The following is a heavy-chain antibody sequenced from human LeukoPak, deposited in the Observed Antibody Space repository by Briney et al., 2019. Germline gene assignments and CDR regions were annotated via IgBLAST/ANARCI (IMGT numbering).Heavy chain of an antibody. J-gene: IGHJ6*02. V-gene: IGHV1-69*13. CDR2: IIPIFGTA. CDR1: GGTLNSFA. CDR3: ASRYCSGGRCDSTYYYYYGMDV. D-gene: IGHD2-15*01. Sequence: SVKVSCKASGGTLNSFAISWVRQAPGQGLEWMGGIIPIFGTANYAQKFQGGVTITADESTNTAYMELSSLRSEDTAVYYCASRYCSGGRCDSTYYYYYGMDVWGQGTTVTVSS.